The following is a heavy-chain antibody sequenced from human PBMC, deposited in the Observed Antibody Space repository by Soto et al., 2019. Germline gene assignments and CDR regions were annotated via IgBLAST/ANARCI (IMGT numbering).Heavy chain of an antibody. D-gene: IGHD4-4*01. J-gene: IGHJ4*02. CDR1: GGSISSGGYS. Sequence: QLQLQESGSGLVKPSQNLSLTYADSGGSISSGGYSWSWIRQPPGKGLEWIGYIYHSGSTYYNPSLKSRVTISVDRSKNQFSLKLSSVTAADTAVYYCSRGMTTVTTLDYWGQGTLVTVSS. V-gene: IGHV4-30-2*01. CDR3: SRGMTTVTTLDY. CDR2: IYHSGST.